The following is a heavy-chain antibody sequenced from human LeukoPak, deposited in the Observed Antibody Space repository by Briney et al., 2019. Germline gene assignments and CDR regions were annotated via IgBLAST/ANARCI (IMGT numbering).Heavy chain of an antibody. CDR1: GFTFPNYV. J-gene: IGHJ3*01. D-gene: IGHD4-11*01. CDR2: ISGSGGNT. V-gene: IGHV3-23*01. Sequence: GGSLRLSCAASGFTFPNYVMSWVRQAPGKGLEWVSGISGSGGNTYYADSVKGRFAISRDNSKNTLYLQMNNLRAGDAAVYYCANEYSKGDVWGQGTMVTVSS. CDR3: ANEYSKGDV.